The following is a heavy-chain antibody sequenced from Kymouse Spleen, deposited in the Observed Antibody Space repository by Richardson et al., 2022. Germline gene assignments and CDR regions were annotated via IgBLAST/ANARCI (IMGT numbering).Heavy chain of an antibody. CDR3: ARGGNWNSHFDY. CDR1: GGSFSGYY. J-gene: IGHJ4*02. D-gene: IGHD1-7*01. Sequence: QVQLQQWGAGLLKPSETLSLTCAVYGGSFSGYYWSWIRQPPGKGLEWIGEINHSGSTNYNPSLKSRVTISVDTSKNQFSLKLSSVTAADTAVYYCARGGNWNSHFDYWGQGTLVTVSS. CDR2: INHSGST. V-gene: IGHV4-34*01.